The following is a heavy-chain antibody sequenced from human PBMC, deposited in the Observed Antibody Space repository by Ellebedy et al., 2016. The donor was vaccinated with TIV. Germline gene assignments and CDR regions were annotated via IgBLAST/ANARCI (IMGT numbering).Heavy chain of an antibody. Sequence: SETLSLXCSVSGGSISSSNYYWGWIRQPPGKGLEWIGTIFYTGTTYYNPSLKSRVTISVDTSKNEFSLKLSSVTAADTAVYYCARCGSGRYYNVPSDYWGQGTLVTVSS. CDR2: IFYTGTT. V-gene: IGHV4-39*01. CDR3: ARCGSGRYYNVPSDY. J-gene: IGHJ4*02. CDR1: GGSISSSNYY. D-gene: IGHD3-10*01.